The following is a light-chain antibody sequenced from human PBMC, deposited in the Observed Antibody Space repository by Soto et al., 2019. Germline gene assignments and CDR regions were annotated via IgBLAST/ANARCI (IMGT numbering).Light chain of an antibody. Sequence: EIVLTQSPATLSLSPGERATLSCRASQSVSSYLAWYQQKPGQAPRLLIYAASNRDTGIPARFSGSGSGTDFTLTISSLEPEDFAVYYCQQRSNWPPLFTFGPGNKVDIK. CDR2: AAS. J-gene: IGKJ3*01. CDR3: QQRSNWPPLFT. V-gene: IGKV3-11*01. CDR1: QSVSSY.